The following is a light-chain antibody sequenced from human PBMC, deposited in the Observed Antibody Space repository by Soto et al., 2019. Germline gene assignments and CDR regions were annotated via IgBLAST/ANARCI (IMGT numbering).Light chain of an antibody. Sequence: EIVLTQSPDTLSLSPGERATLSCRASQSGSSSYLAWYQQRPGQPPRLLIYGVFTRADDIPDRFSGSGYGTDFTLTISSLQPEDFAVYYCQHYGYPQWTFGQGTKVEI. V-gene: IGKV3-20*01. CDR2: GVF. CDR3: QHYGYPQWT. J-gene: IGKJ1*01. CDR1: QSGSSSY.